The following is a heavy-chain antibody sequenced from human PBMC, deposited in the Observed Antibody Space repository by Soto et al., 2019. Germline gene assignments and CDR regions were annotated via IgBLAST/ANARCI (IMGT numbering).Heavy chain of an antibody. CDR2: ISVYSGNT. CDR1: GYNFVTYG. D-gene: IGHD3-22*01. CDR3: ARNTPFFESSGSADY. J-gene: IGHJ4*02. V-gene: IGHV1-18*01. Sequence: ASVKVSCKTSGYNFVTYGITWVRQAPGQGLEWMGWISVYSGNTHYAQEFHDRVTLTTDTSTTTAYMDLRNLTSDDSAFYYCARNTPFFESSGSADYWGQGTLVTVSS.